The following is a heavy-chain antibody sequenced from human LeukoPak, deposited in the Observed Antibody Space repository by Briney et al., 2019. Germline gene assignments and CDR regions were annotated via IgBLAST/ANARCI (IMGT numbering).Heavy chain of an antibody. CDR1: GFTFSSYG. J-gene: IGHJ4*02. D-gene: IGHD2-2*01. V-gene: IGHV3-30*02. Sequence: GGSLRLSCAASGFTFSSYGMHWVRQAPGKGLEWVAFIRYDGSNKYYADSVKGRFTISRDNSKNTLYLQMNSLRAEDTAVYYCAKVPYCSSTSCSPYYFDYWGQGTLVTVSS. CDR3: AKVPYCSSTSCSPYYFDY. CDR2: IRYDGSNK.